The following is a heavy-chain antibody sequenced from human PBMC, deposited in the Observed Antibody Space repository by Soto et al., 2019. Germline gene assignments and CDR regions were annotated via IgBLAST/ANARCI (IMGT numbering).Heavy chain of an antibody. J-gene: IGHJ6*02. CDR2: IYYSGST. CDR3: ARDYGGSDYYYYGMDV. Sequence: SETLSLTCTVSGGSISSGGYYWSWIRQHPGKGLEWIGYIYYSGSTYYNPSLKSRVTISVDTSKNQFSLKLSSVTAADTAVYYCARDYGGSDYYYYGMDVWGQGTTVTVSS. V-gene: IGHV4-31*03. CDR1: GGSISSGGYY. D-gene: IGHD2-15*01.